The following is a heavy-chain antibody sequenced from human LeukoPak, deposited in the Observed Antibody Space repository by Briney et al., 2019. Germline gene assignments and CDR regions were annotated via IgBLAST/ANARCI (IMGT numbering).Heavy chain of an antibody. CDR2: ISGSGGSI. CDR3: AKERLSGVGPWYSFEY. Sequence: PGGSLRLSCVVSGFTFKTYAMSWVRQAPGKGLEWVSGISGSGGSIYYVDSVKGRFTNSRDNSKNTLFLQMNSLRAEDTAVYYCAKERLSGVGPWYSFEYWGQGTLVTVSS. CDR1: GFTFKTYA. V-gene: IGHV3-23*01. D-gene: IGHD1-14*01. J-gene: IGHJ4*02.